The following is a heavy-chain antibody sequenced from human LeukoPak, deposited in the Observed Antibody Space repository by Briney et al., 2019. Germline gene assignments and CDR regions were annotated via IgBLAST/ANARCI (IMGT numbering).Heavy chain of an antibody. CDR3: ARDDGFGGLPNYMDV. D-gene: IGHD3-10*01. CDR1: GFTFSSYS. CDR2: ISSSSSAI. J-gene: IGHJ6*03. V-gene: IGHV3-48*01. Sequence: GGSLRLSCAASGFTFSSYSMNWVRQAPGKGLEWVSYISSSSSAIYYADSVKGRFTISRDNAKNSLYLQMNSLRAEDTAVYYCARDDGFGGLPNYMDVWGKGTTVTVSS.